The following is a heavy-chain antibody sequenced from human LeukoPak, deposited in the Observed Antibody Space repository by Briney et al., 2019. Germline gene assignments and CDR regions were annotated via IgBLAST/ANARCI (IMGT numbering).Heavy chain of an antibody. Sequence: ASVKVSCKASGYTFTSYDINWVRQATGQGLEWMGWMHPNSGNTGYAQKFQGRVTITRNTSISTAYMELSSLRSEDTAVYYCARPGGMGASYYFDYWGQGTLVTVSS. CDR2: MHPNSGNT. D-gene: IGHD1-26*01. CDR3: ARPGGMGASYYFDY. V-gene: IGHV1-8*03. CDR1: GYTFTSYD. J-gene: IGHJ4*02.